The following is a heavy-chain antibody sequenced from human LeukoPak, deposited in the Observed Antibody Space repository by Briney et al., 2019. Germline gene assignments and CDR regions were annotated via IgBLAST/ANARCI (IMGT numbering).Heavy chain of an antibody. D-gene: IGHD3-10*01. CDR3: AREGNYYGSGSYPPLGAFDI. CDR1: GYTFTGYY. V-gene: IGHV1-2*02. Sequence: ASVKVSCKASGYTFTGYYMHWVRQAPGQGLDWMGWINPNSGGTNYAQKFQGRVTMTRDTSISTAYMELSRLRSDDTAVYYCAREGNYYGSGSYPPLGAFDIWGQGTMVTVSS. CDR2: INPNSGGT. J-gene: IGHJ3*02.